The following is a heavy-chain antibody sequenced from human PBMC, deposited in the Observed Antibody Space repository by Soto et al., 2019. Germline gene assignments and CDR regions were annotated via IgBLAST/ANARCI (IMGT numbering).Heavy chain of an antibody. CDR2: IIPIFGTA. J-gene: IGHJ6*02. V-gene: IGHV1-69*01. CDR3: ARLPWELHPYYYGMDV. Sequence: QVPLVQSGAEVKKPGSSVKVSCKASGGTFSSYAISWVRQAPGHGLEWMGGIIPIFGTANYAQKFQGRVTITADESTSTAYMELSSLRSEDTAVYYCARLPWELHPYYYGMDVWGQGTTVTVSS. D-gene: IGHD1-26*01. CDR1: GGTFSSYA.